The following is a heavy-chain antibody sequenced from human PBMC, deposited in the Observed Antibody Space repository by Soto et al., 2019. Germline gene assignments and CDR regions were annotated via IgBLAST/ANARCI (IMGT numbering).Heavy chain of an antibody. J-gene: IGHJ4*02. Sequence: ASVKVSCKASGYTFTSYYIHWVRQAPGQGLEWMGIINPNGGSTSYAQNFQGRVTMTRDTSTSTVYMELSSLRSEDTAVYYCARVYNCGGDCYSHSAFDYWGQGTLVTVSS. CDR2: INPNGGST. CDR1: GYTFTSYY. CDR3: ARVYNCGGDCYSHSAFDY. D-gene: IGHD2-21*02. V-gene: IGHV1-46*01.